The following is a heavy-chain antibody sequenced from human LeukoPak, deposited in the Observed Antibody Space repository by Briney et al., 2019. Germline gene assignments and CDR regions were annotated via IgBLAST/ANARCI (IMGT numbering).Heavy chain of an antibody. Sequence: SETLSLTCTVSGGSISSSSYYWGWIRQPPGKGLEWIGSIYYSGSTYYNPSLKSRVTISVDTSKNQFSLKLSSVTAADTAVYYCARVFGSSWYPALDYWGQGTLVTVSS. D-gene: IGHD6-13*01. CDR1: GGSISSSSYY. CDR2: IYYSGST. J-gene: IGHJ4*02. V-gene: IGHV4-39*01. CDR3: ARVFGSSWYPALDY.